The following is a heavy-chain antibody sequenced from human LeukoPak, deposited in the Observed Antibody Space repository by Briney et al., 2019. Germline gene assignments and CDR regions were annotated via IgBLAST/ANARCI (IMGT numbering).Heavy chain of an antibody. Sequence: SETLSLTCAVYGGSFSGYYWSWIRQPAGKGLEWMGEINHRGSTNYNPSLKSRVTISVDTSKKQFSLKLSSVTTADTAVYYCARGRATETNTAMVTRGRRRYFDYWGQGTLVTVSS. J-gene: IGHJ4*02. D-gene: IGHD5-18*01. CDR1: GGSFSGYY. CDR3: ARGRATETNTAMVTRGRRRYFDY. CDR2: INHRGST. V-gene: IGHV4-34*01.